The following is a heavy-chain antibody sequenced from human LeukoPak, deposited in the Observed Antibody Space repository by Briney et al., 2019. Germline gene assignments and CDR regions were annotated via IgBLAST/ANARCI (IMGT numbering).Heavy chain of an antibody. D-gene: IGHD3-3*01. CDR3: ASGWSGSVFDY. Sequence: PGGSLRLSCAASGFTFSIYAMSWVRQAPGKGLEWVSAISGSGGGTYAADSVTGRFTIPRDNAKNSLYLQMNSLRAEDTAVYYCASGWSGSVFDYWGQGTLVTVSS. CDR1: GFTFSIYA. V-gene: IGHV3-23*01. CDR2: ISGSGGGT. J-gene: IGHJ4*02.